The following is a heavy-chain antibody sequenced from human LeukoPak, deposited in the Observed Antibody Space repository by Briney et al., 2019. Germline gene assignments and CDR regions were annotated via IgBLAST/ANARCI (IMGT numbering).Heavy chain of an antibody. D-gene: IGHD2-2*03. Sequence: ASVKVSCKASGYTFTSYGISWVRQAPGQGLEWMGWISAYNGNTNYAQKLQGRVTMTTDTSTSTAYMELRGLRSDDTAVYYCARVDIVVVPAAKGPYYYYGMDVWGQGTTVTVSS. CDR3: ARVDIVVVPAAKGPYYYYGMDV. CDR1: GYTFTSYG. J-gene: IGHJ6*02. V-gene: IGHV1-18*01. CDR2: ISAYNGNT.